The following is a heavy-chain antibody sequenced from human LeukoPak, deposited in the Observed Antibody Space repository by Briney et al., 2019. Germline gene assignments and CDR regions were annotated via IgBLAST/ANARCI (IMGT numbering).Heavy chain of an antibody. Sequence: GGSLRLSCAASGFTVSSNYMSWVRQAPGKGLEWVSAISGSGGSTYYADSVKGRFTISRDNSKNTLYLQMNSLRAEDTAVYYCAKDLVGATPYNWFDPWGQGTLVTVSS. J-gene: IGHJ5*02. CDR1: GFTVSSNY. D-gene: IGHD1-26*01. CDR2: ISGSGGST. CDR3: AKDLVGATPYNWFDP. V-gene: IGHV3-23*01.